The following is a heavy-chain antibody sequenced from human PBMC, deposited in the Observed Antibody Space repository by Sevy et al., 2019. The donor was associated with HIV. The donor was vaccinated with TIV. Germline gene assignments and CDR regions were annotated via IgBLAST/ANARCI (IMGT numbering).Heavy chain of an antibody. V-gene: IGHV1-2*02. J-gene: IGHJ6*02. D-gene: IGHD2-2*01. CDR2: INPKSGGT. CDR1: GYTFTGYY. Sequence: ASVQVSCKASGYTFTGYYMHWVRQPPAQGLEWMGWINPKSGGTNYAQKLQGRVTMTRETYISTAYMELSRLRSDDTAVYYCARWGPVVVPAALCYGMDVWGQGTTVTVSS. CDR3: ARWGPVVVPAALCYGMDV.